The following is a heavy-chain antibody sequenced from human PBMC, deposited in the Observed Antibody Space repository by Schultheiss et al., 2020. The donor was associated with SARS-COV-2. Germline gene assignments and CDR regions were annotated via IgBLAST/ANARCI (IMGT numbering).Heavy chain of an antibody. V-gene: IGHV4-34*01. CDR2: INHSGST. CDR1: GGSFSGYY. J-gene: IGHJ5*02. CDR3: ARVRGRESWFDP. D-gene: IGHD3-10*01. Sequence: SQTLSLTCAVYGGSFSGYYWSWIRQPPGKGLEWIGEINHSGSTNYNPSLKSRVTISVDTSKNQFSLKLSSVTAADTAVYYCARVRGRESWFDPWGQGTLVTVSS.